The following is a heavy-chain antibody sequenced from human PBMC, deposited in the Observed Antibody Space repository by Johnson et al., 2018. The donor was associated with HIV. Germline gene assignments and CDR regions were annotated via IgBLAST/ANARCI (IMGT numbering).Heavy chain of an antibody. V-gene: IGHV3-30*04. CDR1: GFTFSSYA. Sequence: QEQLVESGGGVVQPGRSLRLSCAASGFTFSSYAMHWVRQAPGKGLEWVAVIRYDGSNKYYADSVKGRFTISSDNSKNTLYLQMNSLRPEDTAVYYCARDRAIVVAYDAFDIWGQGTMVTVSS. CDR3: ARDRAIVVAYDAFDI. CDR2: IRYDGSNK. D-gene: IGHD3-22*01. J-gene: IGHJ3*02.